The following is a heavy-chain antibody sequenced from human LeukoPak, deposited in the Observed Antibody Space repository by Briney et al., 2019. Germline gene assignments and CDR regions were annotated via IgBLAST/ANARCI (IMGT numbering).Heavy chain of an antibody. CDR2: ISGNGGST. V-gene: IGHV3-23*01. Sequence: GGSLRLSCAASGFTFDSHAMSWVRQAPGKGLEWVSSISGNGGSTYYADSVKGRFTISRGNSKNTLYLQMNSLGAEDTAVYFCAKWLALVRGVPSVYGMDVWGRGTAVTVSS. J-gene: IGHJ6*02. D-gene: IGHD3-10*01. CDR3: AKWLALVRGVPSVYGMDV. CDR1: GFTFDSHA.